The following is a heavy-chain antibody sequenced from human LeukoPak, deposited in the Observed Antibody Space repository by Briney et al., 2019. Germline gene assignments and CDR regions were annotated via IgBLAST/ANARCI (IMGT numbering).Heavy chain of an antibody. CDR1: GGSISSYY. J-gene: IGHJ6*02. Sequence: SETLSLTCTVSGGSISSYYWSWIRQPPGKGLEWIGYIYYSGSTNYNPSLKSRVTISVDTSKNQFSLKLSSVTAADTAVYYCARVRYSSLYYYYGMDVWGQGTTVTVSS. D-gene: IGHD6-13*01. CDR3: ARVRYSSLYYYYGMDV. CDR2: IYYSGST. V-gene: IGHV4-59*01.